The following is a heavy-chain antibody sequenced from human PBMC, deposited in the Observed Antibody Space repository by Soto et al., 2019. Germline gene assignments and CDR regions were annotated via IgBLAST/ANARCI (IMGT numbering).Heavy chain of an antibody. CDR3: AKGNFENYPLLDY. V-gene: IGHV3-30*18. J-gene: IGHJ4*02. CDR2: ISYDGAKK. D-gene: IGHD3-10*01. CDR1: GFTFNTYG. Sequence: QVQLVESGGGVVQPGRSLRLSCAASGFTFNTYGMHWVRQAPGKGLEWVAVISYDGAKKYYEDSVKGRFTISRDNSKSTLYLQMNSLRAEDTALYYCAKGNFENYPLLDYWGQGTLVTVSS.